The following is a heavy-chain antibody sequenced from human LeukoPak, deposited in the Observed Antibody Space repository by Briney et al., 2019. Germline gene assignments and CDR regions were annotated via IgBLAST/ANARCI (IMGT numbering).Heavy chain of an antibody. D-gene: IGHD6-13*01. J-gene: IGHJ6*02. CDR1: GGSISSYY. CDR2: IYSSGST. V-gene: IGHV4-4*07. Sequence: SETLSLTCTVSGGSISSYYWSWIRQPAGKGLEWIGRIYSSGSTTYNPSLKSRVTMSVDTSKNQFSLTVMSVTAADTAVYYCARDGIPAARKGYYYYYGMDVWGQGTTVTVSS. CDR3: ARDGIPAARKGYYYYYGMDV.